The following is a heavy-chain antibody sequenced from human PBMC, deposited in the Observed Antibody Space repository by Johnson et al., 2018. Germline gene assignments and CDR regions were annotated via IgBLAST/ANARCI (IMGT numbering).Heavy chain of an antibody. CDR2: IKQNGNEK. Sequence: VQLVQSGGGLVQXGGSXRLXCLASGFTFDSYWMRWVRQAPGKGLEWMANIKQNGNEKYYMQSVAGRFTISRDNARNSLYLQMKSLRAEDTASYSCARDQGFCLMDGFDFWGQGTMVTVSS. CDR3: ARDQGFCLMDGFDF. J-gene: IGHJ3*01. V-gene: IGHV3-7*01. D-gene: IGHD3-10*01. CDR1: GFTFDSYW.